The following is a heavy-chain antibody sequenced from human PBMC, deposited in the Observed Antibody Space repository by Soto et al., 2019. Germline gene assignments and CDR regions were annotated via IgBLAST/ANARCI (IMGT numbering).Heavy chain of an antibody. Sequence: GGSLRLSCAASGFTFSSYWMHWVRQAPGKGLVWVSRINSDGSSTSYADSVKGRFTISRDNAKNTLYLQMNSLRAEDTAVYYCATIGGSGSYEDDNWCQGDLLTVSS. CDR1: GFTFSSYW. CDR3: ATIGGSGSYEDDN. D-gene: IGHD3-10*01. V-gene: IGHV3-74*01. J-gene: IGHJ4*02. CDR2: INSDGSST.